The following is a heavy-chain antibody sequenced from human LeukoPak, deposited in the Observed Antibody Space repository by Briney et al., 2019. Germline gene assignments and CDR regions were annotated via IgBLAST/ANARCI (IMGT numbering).Heavy chain of an antibody. Sequence: GGALRLSCAASGFTFDDYGMSWVRQAPGKGLEWVSGINWNGGSTGYADSVKGRFTISRDNAKNSLYLQMNSLRAEDTALYYCARDLQYCSSTSCYTFDYCGQGTLATVSS. CDR1: GFTFDDYG. CDR2: INWNGGST. CDR3: ARDLQYCSSTSCYTFDY. J-gene: IGHJ4*02. V-gene: IGHV3-20*04. D-gene: IGHD2-2*02.